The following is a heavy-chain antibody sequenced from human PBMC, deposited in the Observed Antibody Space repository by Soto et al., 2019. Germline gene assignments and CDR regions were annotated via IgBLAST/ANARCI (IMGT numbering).Heavy chain of an antibody. CDR2: IYYSGST. V-gene: IGHV4-61*01. Sequence: PSETLSLTXTVSGGSVSSGSYYWSWSRQPPGKGLEWIGYIYYSGSTNYNPSLKSRVTISVDTSKNQFSLKLSSVTAADTAVYYCARVEGGYSYGMDYWGQGTLVTVSS. CDR1: GGSVSSGSYY. J-gene: IGHJ4*02. CDR3: ARVEGGYSYGMDY. D-gene: IGHD5-18*01.